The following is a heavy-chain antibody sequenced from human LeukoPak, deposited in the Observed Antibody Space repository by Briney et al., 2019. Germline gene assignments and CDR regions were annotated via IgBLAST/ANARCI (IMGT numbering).Heavy chain of an antibody. Sequence: SETLSLTCTVSGGSMISHYWSWILQPPGKALEWLGYISHIGSTNYSPSLKSRVTISVDTSKNQFSLRLSSVTAADTAVYFCAGDQLALNALNLWGQGTMVSVSS. CDR2: ISHIGST. V-gene: IGHV4-59*11. D-gene: IGHD1-1*01. CDR3: AGDQLALNALNL. J-gene: IGHJ3*01. CDR1: GGSMISHY.